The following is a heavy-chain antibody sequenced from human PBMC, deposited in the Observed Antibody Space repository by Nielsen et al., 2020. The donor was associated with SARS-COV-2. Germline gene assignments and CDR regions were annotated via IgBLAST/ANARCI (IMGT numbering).Heavy chain of an antibody. V-gene: IGHV7-4-1*02. Sequence: WVRQAPGQGLEWMGWINTNTGNPTYAQGFTGRFVFSLDTSVSTAYLQISSLKAEGTAVYYCARVGSLIVAPYYDFWSGYYDYYYGMDVWGQGTTVTVSS. CDR2: INTNTGNP. CDR3: ARVGSLIVAPYYDFWSGYYDYYYGMDV. J-gene: IGHJ6*02. D-gene: IGHD3-3*01.